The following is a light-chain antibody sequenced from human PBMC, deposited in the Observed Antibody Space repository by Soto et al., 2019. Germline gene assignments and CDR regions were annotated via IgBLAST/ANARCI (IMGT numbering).Light chain of an antibody. J-gene: IGKJ2*01. Sequence: EIVLTQSPGTLSLSPGERATLSCRASQRISNSYLAWYQQKPGQAPMLLLYDASSRATGIPDRVSGSGSGTDFTLTISRLEPEDFAVYYCQQYARPPLAFGEGTKVEIK. CDR3: QQYARPPLA. V-gene: IGKV3-20*01. CDR1: QRISNSY. CDR2: DAS.